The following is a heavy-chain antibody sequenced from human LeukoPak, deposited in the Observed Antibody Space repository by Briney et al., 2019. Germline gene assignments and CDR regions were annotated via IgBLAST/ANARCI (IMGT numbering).Heavy chain of an antibody. CDR1: GGSFSAYY. J-gene: IGHJ3*02. CDR3: ATKDESDYHYGAFGI. CDR2: INHSGST. D-gene: IGHD3-22*01. V-gene: IGHV4-34*01. Sequence: SETLSLTCAVYGGSFSAYYWSWIRQTPEKGLEWMGEINHSGSTKYNPSLNSRVTMSLDTSKTQFSLKLNSVTAADTAVYYCATKDESDYHYGAFGIWGQGTKVTVSS.